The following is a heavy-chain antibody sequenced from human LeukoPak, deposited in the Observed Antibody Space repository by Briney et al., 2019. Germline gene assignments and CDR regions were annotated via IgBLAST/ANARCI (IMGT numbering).Heavy chain of an antibody. D-gene: IGHD2-2*02. CDR2: IYTSGST. CDR3: AREKSRVVPAAIEY. V-gene: IGHV4-61*02. J-gene: IGHJ4*02. Sequence: TLSLTCTVSGGFISSGSYYWGWIRQPAGKGLEWIGRIYTSGSTNYNPSLKSRVTISVDTSKNQFSLKLSSVTDADTAVYYCAREKSRVVPAAIEYWGQGTLVTVSS. CDR1: GGFISSGSYY.